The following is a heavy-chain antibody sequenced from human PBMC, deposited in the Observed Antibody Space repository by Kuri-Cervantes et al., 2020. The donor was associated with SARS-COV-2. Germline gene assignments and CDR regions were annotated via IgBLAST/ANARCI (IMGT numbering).Heavy chain of an antibody. CDR3: ARVDSIAARPRWFDP. Sequence: GSLRLSCAVYGGSFSGYYWSWIRQPPGKGLEWIGEINHSGSTNYNPSLKSRVTISVDTSKNQFSLKLSSVTAADTAVYYCARVDSIAARPRWFDPWGQGTLVTVSS. D-gene: IGHD6-6*01. V-gene: IGHV4-34*01. CDR1: GGSFSGYY. J-gene: IGHJ5*02. CDR2: INHSGST.